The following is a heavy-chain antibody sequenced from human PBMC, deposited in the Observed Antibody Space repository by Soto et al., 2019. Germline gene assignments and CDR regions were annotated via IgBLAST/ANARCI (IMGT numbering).Heavy chain of an antibody. Sequence: QVQLVQSGAEVKKPGASVKVSCKASGYTFTSYYMHWVRQAPGQGLEWMGIINPSGGSTSYAQKFQGXXTXTXXTSTSTVYMELSSLRSEDTAVYYCACSGYSYSFDYWGQGTLVTVSS. CDR1: GYTFTSYY. V-gene: IGHV1-46*01. CDR3: ACSGYSYSFDY. D-gene: IGHD3-22*01. CDR2: INPSGGST. J-gene: IGHJ4*02.